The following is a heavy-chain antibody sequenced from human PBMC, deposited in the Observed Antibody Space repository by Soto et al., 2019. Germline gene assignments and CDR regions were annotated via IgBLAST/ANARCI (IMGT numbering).Heavy chain of an antibody. CDR1: GASISGFY. D-gene: IGHD1-1*01. Sequence: SETLSLTCTVSGASISGFYWSWIRKSAGKGLEWIGRIYATGTTDYNPSLKSRVMMSVXXXXXXXXXXXXXXXXXXXXVYYCVRDGTKTLRDWFDPWGQGISVTVSS. CDR2: IYATGTT. J-gene: IGHJ5*02. V-gene: IGHV4-4*07. CDR3: VRDGTKTLRDWFDP.